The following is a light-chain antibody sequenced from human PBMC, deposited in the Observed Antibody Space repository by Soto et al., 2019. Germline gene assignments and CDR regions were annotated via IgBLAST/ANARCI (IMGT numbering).Light chain of an antibody. CDR2: DVN. J-gene: IGLJ2*01. Sequence: QSALTQPASVSGSPGQSITISCTGTSSDVGAYNHVSWYQQHPGKAPKLMIYDVNMWPSGVSHRFSGSKSGYTASLTISGLQAEDEADYYCSSYASSTSVLFGGGTKLTVL. CDR1: SSDVGAYNH. V-gene: IGLV2-14*03. CDR3: SSYASSTSVL.